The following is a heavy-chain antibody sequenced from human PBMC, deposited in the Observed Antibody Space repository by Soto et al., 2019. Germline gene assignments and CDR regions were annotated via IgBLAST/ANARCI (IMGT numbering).Heavy chain of an antibody. CDR2: IIPIFGTA. J-gene: IGHJ6*02. V-gene: IGHV1-69*12. CDR1: GGTFSSYA. Sequence: QVQLVQSGAEVKKPGSSVKVSCKASGGTFSSYAISWVRQAPGQGLEWMGGIIPIFGTANYAQKFQVRVTITADESTSTAYMELSSLRSEDTAVYYCARMDFWSGPTNYYYYYGMDVWGQGTTVTVSS. CDR3: ARMDFWSGPTNYYYYYGMDV. D-gene: IGHD3-3*01.